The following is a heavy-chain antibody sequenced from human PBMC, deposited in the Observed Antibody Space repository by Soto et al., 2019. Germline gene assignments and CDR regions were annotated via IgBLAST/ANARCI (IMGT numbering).Heavy chain of an antibody. CDR3: ARDEGYYCSGGSCYFDAFDI. J-gene: IGHJ3*02. V-gene: IGHV1-69*06. D-gene: IGHD2-15*01. Sequence: WASVKVSCKASGVTFSSYAISWVRQAPGQGLEWMGGIIPIFGTANYAQKFQGRVTITADKSTSTAYMELSSLRSEDTAVYYCARDEGYYCSGGSCYFDAFDIWGQGTLVTVSS. CDR1: GVTFSSYA. CDR2: IIPIFGTA.